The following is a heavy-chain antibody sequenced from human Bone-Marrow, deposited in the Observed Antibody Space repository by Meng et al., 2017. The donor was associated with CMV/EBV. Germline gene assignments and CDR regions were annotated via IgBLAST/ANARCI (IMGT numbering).Heavy chain of an antibody. D-gene: IGHD2-15*01. J-gene: IGHJ5*02. CDR2: IYYSGST. V-gene: IGHV4-59*01. CDR3: ARLGRHCSGGSCYFGWFDP. CDR1: GGSFSGYY. Sequence: SETLSLTCAVYGGSFSGYYWSWIRQPPGKGLEWIGYIYYSGSTNYNPSLKSRVTISVDTSKNQFSLKLRSVTAADTAVYYCARLGRHCSGGSCYFGWFDPWGQGTLVTVSS.